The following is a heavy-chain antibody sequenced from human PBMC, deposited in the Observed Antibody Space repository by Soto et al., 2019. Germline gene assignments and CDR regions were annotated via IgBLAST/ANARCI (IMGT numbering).Heavy chain of an antibody. CDR2: ISGSGGST. CDR3: AKDLKQWLVPGFDY. D-gene: IGHD6-19*01. J-gene: IGHJ4*02. V-gene: IGHV3-23*01. Sequence: EVPLLESGGGLVQPGGSLRLSCAASGLTFSSYAMSWVRQAPGKGLEWVSGISGSGGSTYYADSVKGRFTISRDNSKNTLYLQMNSLSAEDTAVYYCAKDLKQWLVPGFDYWGQGTLVTVSS. CDR1: GLTFSSYA.